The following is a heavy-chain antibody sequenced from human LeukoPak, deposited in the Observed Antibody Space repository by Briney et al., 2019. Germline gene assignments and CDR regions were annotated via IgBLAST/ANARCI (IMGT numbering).Heavy chain of an antibody. D-gene: IGHD3-9*01. CDR2: IYHTGSA. CDR1: GGSIYINSYY. V-gene: IGHV4-39*01. J-gene: IGHJ4*02. Sequence: PSETLSLPCTVSGGSIYINSYYWGWIRQPPGKGLERIGSIYHTGSAYYSPSLKSRVTISVDTSKNQFSLTVTSVTAADTAVFYCARGDILTGYSYWGQGTLVTVSS. CDR3: ARGDILTGYSY.